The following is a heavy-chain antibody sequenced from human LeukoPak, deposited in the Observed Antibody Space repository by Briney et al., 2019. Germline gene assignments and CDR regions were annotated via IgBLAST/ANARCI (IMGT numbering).Heavy chain of an antibody. Sequence: SETLSLTCTVSGGSISSSSYYWGWNRQPPGKGLEWIGSIYYSGSTYYNPSLKSRVTISVDTSKNQFSLKLSSVTAADTAVYYCASTPRIDDYYYYMDVWGKGTTVTVSS. CDR3: ASTPRIDDYYYYMDV. CDR2: IYYSGST. V-gene: IGHV4-39*01. D-gene: IGHD3-9*01. CDR1: GGSISSSSYY. J-gene: IGHJ6*03.